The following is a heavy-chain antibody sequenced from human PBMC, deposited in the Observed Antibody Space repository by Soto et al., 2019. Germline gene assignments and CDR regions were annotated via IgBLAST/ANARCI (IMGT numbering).Heavy chain of an antibody. Sequence: QVHLQQWGAGLLKPSETLSLTCAVYGGSVNGYYWNWIRQPPGKGLEWIGEINHTGGTHYHPSLKSRVTMSVDTSKNQFSLRLSSVTAADTAIYYCATSITVFGLLIPPFDPWGQGTQVTVSS. J-gene: IGHJ5*02. CDR1: GGSVNGYY. CDR3: ATSITVFGLLIPPFDP. V-gene: IGHV4-34*02. CDR2: INHTGGT. D-gene: IGHD3-3*01.